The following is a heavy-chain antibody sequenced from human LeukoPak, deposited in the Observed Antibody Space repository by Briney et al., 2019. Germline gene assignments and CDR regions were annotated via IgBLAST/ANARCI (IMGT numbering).Heavy chain of an antibody. Sequence: ASVKVSCKASGYTFTSYYMHWVRQAPGQGLEWMGIINPSGGSTSYAQKFQGRVTMTRDTSISTAYMELSSLRSEDTAVYYCAILTRAAAARSWGQGTLVTVSS. CDR2: INPSGGST. CDR1: GYTFTSYY. J-gene: IGHJ5*02. D-gene: IGHD6-13*01. V-gene: IGHV1-46*01. CDR3: AILTRAAAARS.